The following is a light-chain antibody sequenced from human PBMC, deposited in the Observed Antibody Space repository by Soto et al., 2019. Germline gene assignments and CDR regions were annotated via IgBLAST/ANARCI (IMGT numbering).Light chain of an antibody. CDR3: QQYNNWLLT. J-gene: IGKJ4*01. Sequence: IVMTQSPATLSVSPGERATFSCRASQNIRTNLAWYQQKPGQVPRLLIYGASTRATGVPARFSGSGPGTEFILTISSLQSEDFAIYYCQQYNNWLLTFGGGTKVDIK. V-gene: IGKV3-15*01. CDR2: GAS. CDR1: QNIRTN.